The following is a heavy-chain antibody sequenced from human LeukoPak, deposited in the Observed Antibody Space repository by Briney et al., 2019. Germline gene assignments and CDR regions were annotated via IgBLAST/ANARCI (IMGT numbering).Heavy chain of an antibody. D-gene: IGHD6-13*01. J-gene: IGHJ4*02. CDR1: GGSISSYY. V-gene: IGHV4-59*01. CDR2: IYYSGST. Sequence: PSETLSLTCTVSGGSISSYYWSWIRQPPGKGLEWIGYIYYSGSTNYNPSLKSRVTISVDTSKNQFSLKLSSVTAADTAVYYFARDIREYSSSWYDYWGQGTLVTVSS. CDR3: ARDIREYSSSWYDY.